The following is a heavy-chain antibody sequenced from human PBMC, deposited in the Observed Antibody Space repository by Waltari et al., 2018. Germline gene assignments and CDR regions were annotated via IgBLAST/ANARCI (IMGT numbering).Heavy chain of an antibody. CDR1: GFTFSSYG. V-gene: IGHV3-33*01. D-gene: IGHD6-13*01. CDR2: IWYDGSNK. CDR3: ARDGYSSSWSTAYFDY. Sequence: QVQLVESGGGVVQPGRSLRLSCAASGFTFSSYGMHWVRQAQGKGLEWVAVIWYDGSNKYYADSVKGRFTISRDNSKNTLYLQMNSLRAEDTAVYYCARDGYSSSWSTAYFDYWGQGTLVTVSS. J-gene: IGHJ4*02.